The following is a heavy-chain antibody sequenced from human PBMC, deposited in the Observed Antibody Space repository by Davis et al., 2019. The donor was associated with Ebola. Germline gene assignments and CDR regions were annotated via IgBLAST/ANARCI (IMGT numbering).Heavy chain of an antibody. CDR1: GFTFSTYT. J-gene: IGHJ5*02. CDR2: ISISSAFI. Sequence: GGSLRLSCAASGFTFSTYTMTWVRQAPGKGLEWVSSISISSAFIYYADSVKGRFTISRDTSKNTLYLQMNSLRAEDTARYYCAKDMAGTMNWFDPWGQGTLVTVSS. CDR3: AKDMAGTMNWFDP. D-gene: IGHD6-19*01. V-gene: IGHV3-23*01.